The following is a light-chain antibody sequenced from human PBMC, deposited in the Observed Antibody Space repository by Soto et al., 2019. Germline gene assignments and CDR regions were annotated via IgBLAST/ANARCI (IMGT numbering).Light chain of an antibody. CDR3: AAWDDSFNGNV. J-gene: IGLJ1*01. CDR1: SSNIGSNT. V-gene: IGLV1-44*01. Sequence: QSVLTQPPSASGTPGQRVTIPCSGSSSNIGSNTVNWYQQLPGTAPKLLIYTNNQRPSGVPDRFSGSKSGTSASLAISGLQSEDEADYYCAAWDDSFNGNVFGTGTKVTVL. CDR2: TNN.